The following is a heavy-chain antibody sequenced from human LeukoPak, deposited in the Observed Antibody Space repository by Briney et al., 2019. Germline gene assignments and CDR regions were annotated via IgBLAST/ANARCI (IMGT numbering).Heavy chain of an antibody. Sequence: PGGSLRLSCAASGFTFSSYGMTWVRQAPGKGLEWVANIKQDGGEKYYVDSVKGRFTISRDNAKNSLYLQMNSLRAEDTAVYYCARDGLYYYDSSGEFDYWGQGTLVTVSS. CDR3: ARDGLYYYDSSGEFDY. V-gene: IGHV3-7*01. CDR2: IKQDGGEK. CDR1: GFTFSSYG. J-gene: IGHJ4*02. D-gene: IGHD3-22*01.